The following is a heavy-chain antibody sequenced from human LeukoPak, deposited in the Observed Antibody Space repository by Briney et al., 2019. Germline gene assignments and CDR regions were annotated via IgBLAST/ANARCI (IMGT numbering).Heavy chain of an antibody. D-gene: IGHD6-13*01. Sequence: PGGSLRLSCAASGFTFSSYAMSWVRQAPGKGLEWVSAISGSGGSTYYADSVKGRFTISRDNSKNTLYLQMNSLRAEDTAVYYCAKDLAAAVVEGMDVWGKGTTVTVSS. CDR2: ISGSGGST. J-gene: IGHJ6*04. V-gene: IGHV3-23*01. CDR3: AKDLAAAVVEGMDV. CDR1: GFTFSSYA.